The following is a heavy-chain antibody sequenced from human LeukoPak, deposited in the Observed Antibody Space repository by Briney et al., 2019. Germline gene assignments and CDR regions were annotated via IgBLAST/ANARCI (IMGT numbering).Heavy chain of an antibody. CDR2: ISYDGSNK. CDR1: GFTFSSYG. J-gene: IGHJ4*02. CDR3: AAISSGYYIYYFDY. V-gene: IGHV3-30*03. D-gene: IGHD3-22*01. Sequence: GGSLRLSCAASGFTFSSYGTHWVRQAPGKGLEWVAVISYDGSNKYYADSVKGRFTISRDNSKNTLYLQMNSLRAEDTAVYYCAAISSGYYIYYFDYWGQGTLVTVSS.